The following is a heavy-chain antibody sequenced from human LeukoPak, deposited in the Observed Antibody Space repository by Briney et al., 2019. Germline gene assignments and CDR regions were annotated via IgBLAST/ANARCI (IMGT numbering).Heavy chain of an antibody. Sequence: GGSLRLSCAASGFTVSSNYMSWVRQAPGKGLEWVSVIYSGGSTYYADSVKGRFTISRDNSKNTLYLQMNSLRAEDTAVYYCAREGDYYGSGSYYNVFYYWGQGTLVTVSS. CDR3: AREGDYYGSGSYYNVFYY. CDR2: IYSGGST. V-gene: IGHV3-66*01. D-gene: IGHD3-10*01. J-gene: IGHJ4*02. CDR1: GFTVSSNY.